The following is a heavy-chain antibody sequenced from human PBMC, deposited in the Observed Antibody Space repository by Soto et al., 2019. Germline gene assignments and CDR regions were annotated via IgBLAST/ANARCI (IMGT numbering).Heavy chain of an antibody. CDR3: ARDKGNHCSSTSCYREGEDYSYYYGMDV. CDR1: GFTFSSYA. J-gene: IGHJ6*02. V-gene: IGHV3-30-3*01. D-gene: IGHD2-2*02. CDR2: ISYDGSNK. Sequence: QVQLVESGGGVVQPGRSLRLSCAASGFTFSSYAMHWVRQAPGKGLEWVAVISYDGSNKYYADSVKGRLTISRDNSKNPLYLQMNSLRAEDTAVYYGARDKGNHCSSTSCYREGEDYSYYYGMDVWGQGTTVTVSS.